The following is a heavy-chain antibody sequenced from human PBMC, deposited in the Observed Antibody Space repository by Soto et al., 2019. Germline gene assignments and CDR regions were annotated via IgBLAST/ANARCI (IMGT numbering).Heavy chain of an antibody. D-gene: IGHD4-17*01. CDR3: ARGLDYATSDD. Sequence: SETLSLTCTVSGGSISSGDYYWSWIRQPPGKGLEWIGYIYYSGSTYYNPSLKSRVTISVDTSKNQFSLKLSSVTAADTAVYYCARGLDYATSDDWGQGTLVTVAS. J-gene: IGHJ4*02. CDR1: GGSISSGDYY. V-gene: IGHV4-30-4*01. CDR2: IYYSGST.